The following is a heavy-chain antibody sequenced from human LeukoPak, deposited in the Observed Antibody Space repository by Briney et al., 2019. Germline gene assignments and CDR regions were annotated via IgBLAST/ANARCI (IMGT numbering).Heavy chain of an antibody. CDR3: ARVLYSSAWYPDF. V-gene: IGHV4-61*02. CDR2: IYTSGST. J-gene: IGHJ4*02. CDR1: GGSISSGSYY. D-gene: IGHD6-19*01. Sequence: SQTLSLTCTVSGGSISSGSYYWSWIRQPAGKGLEWIGRIYTSGSTNYNPSLKSRVTMSVDTSKNQFSLKLSSVTAADTAVYYCARVLYSSAWYPDFWGQGTLVTVSS.